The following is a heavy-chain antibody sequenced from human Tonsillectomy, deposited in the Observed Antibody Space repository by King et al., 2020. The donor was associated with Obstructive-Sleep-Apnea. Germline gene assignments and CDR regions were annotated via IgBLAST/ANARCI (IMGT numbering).Heavy chain of an antibody. J-gene: IGHJ4*02. Sequence: VQLQQWGAGLLKPSETLSLTCAVYGGSFSGYYWSWIRQPPGKGLEWIGEINHSGSTNYNPSLKSRVTISVDTSKNQFSLKLSSGTAADTAVYYCARLGIVATIGGADYWGQGTLVTVSS. D-gene: IGHD5-12*01. CDR2: INHSGST. V-gene: IGHV4-34*01. CDR3: ARLGIVATIGGADY. CDR1: GGSFSGYY.